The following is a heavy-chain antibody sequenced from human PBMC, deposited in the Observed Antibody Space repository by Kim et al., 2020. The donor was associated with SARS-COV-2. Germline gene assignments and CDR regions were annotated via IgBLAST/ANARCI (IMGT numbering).Heavy chain of an antibody. J-gene: IGHJ4*02. CDR2: I. V-gene: IGHV3-48*02. CDR3: ARGYASGNYYS. D-gene: IGHD3-10*01. Sequence: IYYAASVKGRFTISRDKAKNSLYLKMNSLRDEDTAVYYCARGYASGNYYSWGQGTLVTVSS.